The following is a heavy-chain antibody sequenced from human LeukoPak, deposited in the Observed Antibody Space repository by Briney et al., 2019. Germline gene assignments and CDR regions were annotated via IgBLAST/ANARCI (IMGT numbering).Heavy chain of an antibody. J-gene: IGHJ4*02. CDR3: AKESYYDILTGYLS. CDR2: ISGSGGST. Sequence: GGSLRLSCAASGFTFSSYAMSWVRQAPGKGLEWVSAISGSGGSTYYADSVRGRFTISRDNSKNTLYLQMNSLRAEDTAVYYCAKESYYDILTGYLSWGQGTLVTVSS. D-gene: IGHD3-9*01. V-gene: IGHV3-23*01. CDR1: GFTFSSYA.